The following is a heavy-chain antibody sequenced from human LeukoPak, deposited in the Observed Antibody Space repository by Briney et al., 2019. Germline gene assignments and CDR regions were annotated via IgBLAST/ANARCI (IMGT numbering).Heavy chain of an antibody. J-gene: IGHJ5*02. CDR2: ISSSSSYI. D-gene: IGHD3-22*01. V-gene: IGHV3-21*01. CDR3: ARDLGQYYDTSDNWFDP. CDR1: GFTFSSYS. Sequence: GGSLRLSCAASGFTFSSYSMNWVRQAPGKGLEWVSSISSSSSYIYYADSVKGRFTISGDNAKNSVYLQMNSLRAEDTAVYYCARDLGQYYDTSDNWFDPWGQGTLVTVSS.